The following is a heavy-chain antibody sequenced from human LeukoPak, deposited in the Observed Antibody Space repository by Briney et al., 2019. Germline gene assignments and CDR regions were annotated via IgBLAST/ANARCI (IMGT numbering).Heavy chain of an antibody. D-gene: IGHD4-17*01. CDR1: GGSITSYY. J-gene: IGHJ4*02. V-gene: IGHV4-59*01. CDR3: ARLDYGDYLLDY. Sequence: SETLSLTCAVSGGSITSYYWSWIRQPPGKGLQWIGYIYYSGSTKYNPSLKSRVTISLDTSKNQFSLKLRSVTAADTAVYYCARLDYGDYLLDYWGQGTLVTVSS. CDR2: IYYSGST.